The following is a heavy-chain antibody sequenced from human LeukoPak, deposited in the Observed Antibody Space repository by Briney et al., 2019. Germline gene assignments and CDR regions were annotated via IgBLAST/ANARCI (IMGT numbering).Heavy chain of an antibody. D-gene: IGHD6-13*01. Sequence: PGGSLRLSCAASGFTFSSYSMNWVRHAPGKGLEGVSSISSSSSYKYYGDSVKGRFTISRDNAKNSLYLQMNSLRAEDTAVYYCARGPGRSSFDYWGQGILVTVS. CDR3: ARGPGRSSFDY. V-gene: IGHV3-21*01. CDR2: ISSSSSYK. CDR1: GFTFSSYS. J-gene: IGHJ4*02.